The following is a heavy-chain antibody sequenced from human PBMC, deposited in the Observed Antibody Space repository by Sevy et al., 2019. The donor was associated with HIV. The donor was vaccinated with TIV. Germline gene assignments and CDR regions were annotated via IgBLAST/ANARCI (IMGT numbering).Heavy chain of an antibody. D-gene: IGHD6-13*01. J-gene: IGHJ4*02. CDR3: ARREIAAAGYFDY. V-gene: IGHV4-59*01. Sequence: SETLSLTCTVSGGSISSYYWSWIRQPPGKGLEWIGYIYYSGSTKYYPSLKSRVTISVDTSKNQFSLKLSSVTAADTAVYYCARREIAAAGYFDYWGQGTLVTVSS. CDR2: IYYSGST. CDR1: GGSISSYY.